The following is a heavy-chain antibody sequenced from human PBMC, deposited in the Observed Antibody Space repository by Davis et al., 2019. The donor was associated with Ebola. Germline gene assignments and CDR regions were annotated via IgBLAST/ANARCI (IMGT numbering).Heavy chain of an antibody. J-gene: IGHJ6*04. CDR1: GFTFRSYV. D-gene: IGHD6-13*01. CDR3: ARGIAAAGKNYYYYGMDV. CDR2: ISGSGGST. V-gene: IGHV3-23*01. Sequence: GGSLRLSCAASGFTFRSYVMHWVRQAPGKGLEWVSAISGSGGSTYYADSVKGRFTISRDNSKNTLYLQMNSLRAEDTAVYYCARGIAAAGKNYYYYGMDVWGKGTTVTVSS.